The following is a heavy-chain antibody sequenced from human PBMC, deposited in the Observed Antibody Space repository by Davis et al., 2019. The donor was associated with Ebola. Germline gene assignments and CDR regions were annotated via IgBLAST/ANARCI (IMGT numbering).Heavy chain of an antibody. CDR1: GGSFSGYY. CDR3: ARGLYPWELDY. Sequence: SETLSLTCAVYGGSFSGYYWSWIRQPPGKGLEWIGEINHSGSTNYNPSLKSRVTISVDTSKNQFSLKLGSVTAADTAVYYCARGLYPWELDYWGQGTLVTVSS. D-gene: IGHD1-1*01. J-gene: IGHJ4*02. V-gene: IGHV4-34*01. CDR2: INHSGST.